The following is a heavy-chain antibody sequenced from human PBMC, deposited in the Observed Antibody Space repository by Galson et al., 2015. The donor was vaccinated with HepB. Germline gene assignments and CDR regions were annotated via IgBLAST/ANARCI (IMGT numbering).Heavy chain of an antibody. CDR3: ARGKYYDFWSGSLTPPVAPFDY. Sequence: SVKVSCKASGYTFTSYGISWVRQAPGQGLEWMGWISAYNGNTNYAQKLQGRVTMTTDTSTSTAYMELRSLRSDDTAVYYCARGKYYDFWSGSLTPPVAPFDYWGQGTLVTVSS. CDR1: GYTFTSYG. J-gene: IGHJ4*02. CDR2: ISAYNGNT. V-gene: IGHV1-18*04. D-gene: IGHD3-3*01.